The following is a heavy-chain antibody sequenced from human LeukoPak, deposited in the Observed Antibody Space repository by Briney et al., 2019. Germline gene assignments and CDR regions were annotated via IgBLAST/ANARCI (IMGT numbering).Heavy chain of an antibody. CDR3: VKSGGYGLIDY. V-gene: IGHV4-39*01. J-gene: IGHJ4*02. Sequence: PSETLSLTCAVSGASISGSGYYWGWIRQPPGKGLEWIGNIYSSGSTYYNASLQGRVTISTDTSKNQFSLRLSSVTAADTAMYYCVKSGGYGLIDYWGQGTRVTVSS. CDR1: GASISGSGYY. CDR2: IYSSGST. D-gene: IGHD1-26*01.